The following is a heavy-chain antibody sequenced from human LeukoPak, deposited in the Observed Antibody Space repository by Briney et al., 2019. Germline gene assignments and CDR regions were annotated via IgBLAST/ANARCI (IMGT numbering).Heavy chain of an antibody. CDR1: GYTFTGYY. Sequence: ASVKVSCKASGYTFTGYYMHWVRQAPGQGLEWMGCINPNSGGTNYAQKFQGRVTMTRDTSISTAYMELSRLRSDDTAVYYCARYSSSWYDAFDIWGQGTMVTVSS. CDR2: INPNSGGT. J-gene: IGHJ3*02. V-gene: IGHV1-2*02. CDR3: ARYSSSWYDAFDI. D-gene: IGHD6-13*01.